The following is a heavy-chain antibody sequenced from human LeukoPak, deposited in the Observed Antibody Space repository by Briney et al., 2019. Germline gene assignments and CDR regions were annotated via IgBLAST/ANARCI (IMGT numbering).Heavy chain of an antibody. CDR1: GGSISSYY. Sequence: SETLSLTCTVSGGSISSYYWSWIRQPPGKGLEWIGYIYYSGSTNYNPSLKSRVTISVDTSKNQFSLKLSSVTAADTAVYYCARHLAAAGRRFDPWGLGTLVTVSS. CDR2: IYYSGST. CDR3: ARHLAAAGRRFDP. J-gene: IGHJ5*02. D-gene: IGHD6-13*01. V-gene: IGHV4-59*08.